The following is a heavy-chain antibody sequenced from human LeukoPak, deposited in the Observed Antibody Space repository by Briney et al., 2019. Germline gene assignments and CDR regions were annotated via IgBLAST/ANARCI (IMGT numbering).Heavy chain of an antibody. CDR2: INPSGGST. J-gene: IGHJ3*02. CDR1: GYTFTSYD. Sequence: RASVKVSCKASGYTFTSYDINWVRPAPGQGLEWMGIINPSGGSTSYAQKFQGRVTMTRDTSTSTVYMELSSLRSGDTAVYYCARARESTAKGAYDIWGQGTMVTVSS. CDR3: ARARESTAKGAYDI. V-gene: IGHV1-46*01. D-gene: IGHD5-18*01.